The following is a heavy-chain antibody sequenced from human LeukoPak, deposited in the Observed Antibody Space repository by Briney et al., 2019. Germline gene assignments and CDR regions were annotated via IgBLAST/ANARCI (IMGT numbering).Heavy chain of an antibody. Sequence: PGGSLRLSCAASGFTFTTYWMHWVRQAPGKGLVWVSRINTDGSSASYADSVKGRFTISRDTAKNTLYLQMNSLRAEDTAVYYCASDVVVVVAATMGGDSPGYWGQGTLVTVSS. J-gene: IGHJ4*02. CDR2: INTDGSSA. CDR1: GFTFTTYW. D-gene: IGHD2-15*01. CDR3: ASDVVVVVAATMGGDSPGY. V-gene: IGHV3-74*01.